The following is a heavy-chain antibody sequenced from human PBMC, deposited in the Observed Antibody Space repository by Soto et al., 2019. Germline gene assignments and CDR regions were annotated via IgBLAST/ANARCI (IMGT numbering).Heavy chain of an antibody. Sequence: PSETLSLTCTVSGGSISSYYWSWIRQPPGKGLEWIGYIYYSGSTNYNPSLKSRVTISVDTSKNQFSLKLSSVTAADTAVYYCARVFLERRQALYYFDYWGQGTLVTV. D-gene: IGHD1-1*01. CDR3: ARVFLERRQALYYFDY. J-gene: IGHJ4*02. CDR1: GGSISSYY. V-gene: IGHV4-59*01. CDR2: IYYSGST.